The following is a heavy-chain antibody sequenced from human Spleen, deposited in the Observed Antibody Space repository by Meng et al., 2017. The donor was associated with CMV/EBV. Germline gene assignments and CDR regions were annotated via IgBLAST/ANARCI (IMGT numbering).Heavy chain of an antibody. CDR2: IRPILGTV. V-gene: IGHV1-69*13. J-gene: IGHJ5*02. CDR1: GGTFTNYG. D-gene: IGHD6-6*01. CDR3: ARWGSSSPYENPNWFDP. Sequence: SVKVSCKASGGTFTNYGISWVRQAPGQGLEWMGGIRPILGTVNYAQRFQGRVTITSDEFRSTVYMEVSSLTSEDTALYYCARWGSSSPYENPNWFDPWGQGTPVTVSS.